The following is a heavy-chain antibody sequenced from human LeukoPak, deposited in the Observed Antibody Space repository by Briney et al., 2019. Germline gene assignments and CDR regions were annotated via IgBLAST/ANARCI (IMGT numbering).Heavy chain of an antibody. CDR3: ARFSAAAAGRGYFDY. Sequence: GESLKISCKGSGYSFTSYWIGWVRQMPGKGLEWMGIIYPGDSDTRYSPSFQGQVTISADKSISTAYLQWSSLKASDTAMYYCARFSAAAAGRGYFDYWGQGTLVTVSS. V-gene: IGHV5-51*01. D-gene: IGHD6-13*01. J-gene: IGHJ4*02. CDR1: GYSFTSYW. CDR2: IYPGDSDT.